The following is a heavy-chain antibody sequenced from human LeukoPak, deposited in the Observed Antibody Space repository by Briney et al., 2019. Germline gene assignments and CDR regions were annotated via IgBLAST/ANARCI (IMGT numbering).Heavy chain of an antibody. V-gene: IGHV3-23*01. CDR3: AKDLRQLVLGGY. CDR2: ISGSGGST. D-gene: IGHD6-13*01. J-gene: IGHJ4*02. Sequence: PGGSLRLSCAASGFTFSSYAMSWVRQAPGEGLEWVPAISGSGGSTYYADSVKGRFTISRDNSKNTLYLQMNSLRAEDTAVYYCAKDLRQLVLGGYWGQGTLVTVSS. CDR1: GFTFSSYA.